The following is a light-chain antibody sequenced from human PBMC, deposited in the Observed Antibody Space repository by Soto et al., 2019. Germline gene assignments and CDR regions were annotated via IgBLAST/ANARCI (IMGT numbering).Light chain of an antibody. V-gene: IGKV1-9*01. CDR3: QQLNSYPIT. CDR2: AAS. J-gene: IGKJ5*01. Sequence: IQLTQSPSSLSASVGDRVTITCRASQGISSYLAWYQQEPGKAPKLLIYAASTLQSRVPSRFSGSGSGTDFTLTISSLQPEAFATYFCQQLNSYPITFGQGTRLEIK. CDR1: QGISSY.